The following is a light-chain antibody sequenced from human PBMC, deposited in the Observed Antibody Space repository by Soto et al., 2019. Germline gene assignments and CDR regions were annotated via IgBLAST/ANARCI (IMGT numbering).Light chain of an antibody. V-gene: IGKV1-5*03. J-gene: IGKJ1*01. CDR1: QSISRQ. CDR3: LQYQSYWT. Sequence: DIQMTQSPSTLSASVGDSVSITCRASQSISRQLAWYQQKPGKAPNLLIYQASNLETGVPSRFTGSGSGTEFTLTISSLQPDDVATYYCLQYQSYWTFGQGTKVEVK. CDR2: QAS.